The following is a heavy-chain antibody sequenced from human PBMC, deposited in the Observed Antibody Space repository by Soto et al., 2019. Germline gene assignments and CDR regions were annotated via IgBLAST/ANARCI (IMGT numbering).Heavy chain of an antibody. Sequence: GGSLRLSCAASGFTFSSYAMHWVRQAPGKGLEWVAVISYDGSNKYYADSVKGRFTISRDNSKNTLYLQMNSLRAEDTAVYYCARDGRDDYVWGSYRLTYYFDYWGQGTLVTVSS. CDR3: ARDGRDDYVWGSYRLTYYFDY. V-gene: IGHV3-30-3*01. J-gene: IGHJ4*02. D-gene: IGHD3-16*02. CDR1: GFTFSSYA. CDR2: ISYDGSNK.